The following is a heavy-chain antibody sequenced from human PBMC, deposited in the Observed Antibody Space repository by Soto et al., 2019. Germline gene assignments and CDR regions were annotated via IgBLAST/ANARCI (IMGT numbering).Heavy chain of an antibody. Sequence: SQTLSLTCAISGDSVSSNSAAWNWIRQSPSRGLEWLGRTYYRSKWYNDYAVSVKSRITINPDTSKNQCSLQLNSVTPEDTAVYYCAREPQAARHYYYGMDVWGQGTTVTVSS. D-gene: IGHD6-6*01. CDR2: TYYRSKWYN. CDR1: GDSVSSNSAA. CDR3: AREPQAARHYYYGMDV. J-gene: IGHJ6*02. V-gene: IGHV6-1*01.